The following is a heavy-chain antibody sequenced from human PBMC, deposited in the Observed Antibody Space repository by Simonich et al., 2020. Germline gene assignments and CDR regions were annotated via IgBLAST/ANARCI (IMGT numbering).Heavy chain of an antibody. CDR1: GFTFSSYD. CDR3: ARGGYSGSYNWFDP. V-gene: IGHV3-13*01. Sequence: EVQLVESGGGLVQPGGSLRLSCAASGFTFSSYDMHWVRQAKEKCLGWVSAIGTAGDTYDPGSVKGRFTISRENAKNSLYLQMNSLRAGDTAVYYCARGGYSGSYNWFDPWGQGTLVTVSS. CDR2: IGTAGDT. J-gene: IGHJ5*02. D-gene: IGHD1-26*01.